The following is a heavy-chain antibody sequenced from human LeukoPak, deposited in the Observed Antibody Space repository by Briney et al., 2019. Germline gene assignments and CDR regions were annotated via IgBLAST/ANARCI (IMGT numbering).Heavy chain of an antibody. D-gene: IGHD3-10*01. CDR3: ARGLLERGDY. Sequence: PSETLSLTCTVSGGSISSSSYYWGWIRQPPGKGLEWIGNIYYGGSTYYNPSLKSRVTISVDTSKNQFSLKLSSVTAADTAVYYCARGLLERGDYWGQGTLVTVSS. V-gene: IGHV4-39*07. CDR1: GGSISSSSYY. CDR2: IYYGGST. J-gene: IGHJ4*02.